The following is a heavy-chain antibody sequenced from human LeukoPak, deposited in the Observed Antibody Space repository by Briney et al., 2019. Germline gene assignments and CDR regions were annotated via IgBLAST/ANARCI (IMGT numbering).Heavy chain of an antibody. Sequence: ASVKVSCKASGYTFTRYDVNWVRQATGQGLEWMGWMNPNSGNTGYAQKIQGRVTMTRNTSISTAYMELSSLRSEDTAVYYCARVSEERRGYSSSWPYWYFDLWGRGTLVTVSS. CDR1: GYTFTRYD. CDR2: MNPNSGNT. CDR3: ARVSEERRGYSSSWPYWYFDL. D-gene: IGHD6-13*01. V-gene: IGHV1-8*01. J-gene: IGHJ2*01.